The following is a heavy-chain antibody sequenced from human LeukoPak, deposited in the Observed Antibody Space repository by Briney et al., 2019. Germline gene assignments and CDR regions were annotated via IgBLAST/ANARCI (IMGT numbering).Heavy chain of an antibody. Sequence: SETLSLTCTVSGGSISSYYWSWIRQPPGKGLEWIGYIYYSGSTNYNPSLKSRVTISVDTSKNQFSLKLSSVTAADTAVYYCARDLYGSGSYNLYNWFDPWGQGTLVTVSS. V-gene: IGHV4-59*01. CDR2: IYYSGST. D-gene: IGHD3-10*01. J-gene: IGHJ5*02. CDR1: GGSISSYY. CDR3: ARDLYGSGSYNLYNWFDP.